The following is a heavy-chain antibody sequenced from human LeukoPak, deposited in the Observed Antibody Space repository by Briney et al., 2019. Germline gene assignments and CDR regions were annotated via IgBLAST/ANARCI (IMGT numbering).Heavy chain of an antibody. CDR2: IYHSGST. CDR3: ARVRYCSGGSCAGYYYYYYMDV. CDR1: GYSISSGYY. Sequence: SETLSLTCTVSGYSISSGYYWGWIRPPPGKGLEWIGSIYHSGSTYYNPSLKSRVTISVDTSKNQFSLKLSSVTAADTAVYYCARVRYCSGGSCAGYYYYYYMDVWGKGTTVTVSS. D-gene: IGHD2-15*01. J-gene: IGHJ6*03. V-gene: IGHV4-38-2*02.